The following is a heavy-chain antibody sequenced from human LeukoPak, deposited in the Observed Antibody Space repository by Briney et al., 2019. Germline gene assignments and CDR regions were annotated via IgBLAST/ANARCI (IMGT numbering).Heavy chain of an antibody. J-gene: IGHJ4*02. Sequence: GGSLRLSCAASGFTFSSYSMNWVRQAPGKGLEWVSSISSSSSYIYYADSVKGRFTISRDNAKNSLYLQMNSLGAEDTAVYYCARRGTSSSWAHFDYWGQGTLVTVSS. CDR2: ISSSSSYI. D-gene: IGHD6-13*01. CDR3: ARRGTSSSWAHFDY. CDR1: GFTFSSYS. V-gene: IGHV3-21*04.